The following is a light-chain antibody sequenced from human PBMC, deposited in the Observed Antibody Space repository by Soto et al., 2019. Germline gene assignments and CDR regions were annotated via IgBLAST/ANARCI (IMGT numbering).Light chain of an antibody. J-gene: IGKJ3*01. V-gene: IGKV3-20*01. CDR3: QQYGTSIT. Sequence: EIMLTQSPGTLSLSPGERATLSCRASQSVNSRYLAWYQQKPGQAPRLLIYAASSRATGIPDRFSGSGSGTDFTLTISRLEPEDFAVYYCQQYGTSITFGPGTKVDIK. CDR1: QSVNSRY. CDR2: AAS.